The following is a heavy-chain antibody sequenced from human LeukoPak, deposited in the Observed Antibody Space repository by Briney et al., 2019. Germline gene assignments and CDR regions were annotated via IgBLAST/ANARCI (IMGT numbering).Heavy chain of an antibody. Sequence: PGGSLRLSCATSGFTFSAYAMTWVRQPPGKGLEWVSAIGSGGDAKYADSVKGRFTISRDNSKKTVYLQMSSLRVEDSAIYYCAYKWSCDYWGQGTLVTVSS. V-gene: IGHV3-23*01. CDR3: AYKWSCDY. J-gene: IGHJ4*02. D-gene: IGHD1-1*01. CDR2: IGSGGDA. CDR1: GFTFSAYA.